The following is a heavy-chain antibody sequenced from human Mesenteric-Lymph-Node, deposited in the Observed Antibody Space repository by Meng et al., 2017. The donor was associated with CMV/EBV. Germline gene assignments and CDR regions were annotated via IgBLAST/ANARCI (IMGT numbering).Heavy chain of an antibody. CDR1: GGSFSGYY. CDR3: ARGSSYDILTGYFDY. D-gene: IGHD3-9*01. J-gene: IGHJ4*02. Sequence: QVQLHQWGAGMLKPSETLSVTFAVDGGSFSGYYWNWIRQSPEKGLEWIGEINHSGSTTYNPSFTSRIIISVDTSTNQISLNMSSVTAADTAVYYCARGSSYDILTGYFDYWGQGAPVTVSS. V-gene: IGHV4-34*01. CDR2: INHSGST.